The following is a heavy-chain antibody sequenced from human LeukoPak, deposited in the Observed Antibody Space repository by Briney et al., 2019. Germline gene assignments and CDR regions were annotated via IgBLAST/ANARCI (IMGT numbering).Heavy chain of an antibody. D-gene: IGHD6-13*01. CDR3: PRVPYRSGWYYSSYYHYGMDV. CDR1: GGSFSGYY. J-gene: IGHJ6*02. V-gene: IGHV4-34*01. CDR2: INHSGST. Sequence: SETLSLTCAVYGGSFSGYYWSWIRQPPGKGLEWIGEINHSGSTNYNPSLKSRVTISGDTSKNQFSLKLSSVTAADPAVYFCPRVPYRSGWYYSSYYHYGMDVWGQGTRVSVSS.